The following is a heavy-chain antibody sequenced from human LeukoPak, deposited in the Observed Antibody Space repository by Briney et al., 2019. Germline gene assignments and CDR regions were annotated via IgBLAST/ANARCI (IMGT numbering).Heavy chain of an antibody. J-gene: IGHJ4*02. V-gene: IGHV3-7*01. CDR2: IKTDGREK. Sequence: GRSLRLSCAASGFSFSGYWMTWVRQAPGKGLEWVANIKTDGREKYYVDSVKGRFTISRDNAKNSLYLQMNNLRAEDTAVYYCARNWGYFDFWGQGTLVTVSS. CDR1: GFSFSGYW. CDR3: ARNWGYFDF. D-gene: IGHD7-27*01.